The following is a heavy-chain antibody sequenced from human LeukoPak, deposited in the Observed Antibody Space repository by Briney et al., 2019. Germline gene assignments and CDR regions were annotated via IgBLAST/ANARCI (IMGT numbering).Heavy chain of an antibody. V-gene: IGHV3-21*06. J-gene: IGHJ5*02. Sequence: GGSLRLSCTASGFTFSSYAMIWVRQAPGKGLEWVSSISSLSNYIYYADSVKGRFTISRDNAKNLLYLQMNSLGAEDTAVYYCASQRHGPWGQGTLVTVSS. CDR2: ISSLSNYI. CDR3: ASQRHGP. CDR1: GFTFSSYA.